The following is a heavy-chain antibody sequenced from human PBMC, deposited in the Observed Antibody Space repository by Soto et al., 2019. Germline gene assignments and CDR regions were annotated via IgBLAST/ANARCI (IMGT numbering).Heavy chain of an antibody. CDR2: ISIHNNNT. Sequence: ASVKVSCKACGYSFTSYVFSWLLQSPLQGPEWMGWISIHNNNTKYAQKLQGRFTMTTDTSTSTAYLELRSLRSGDTAVYYCARDIVFEDSSGNLPGYWGQGTLVTVSS. D-gene: IGHD3-22*01. CDR1: GYSFTSYV. J-gene: IGHJ4*02. CDR3: ARDIVFEDSSGNLPGY. V-gene: IGHV1-18*01.